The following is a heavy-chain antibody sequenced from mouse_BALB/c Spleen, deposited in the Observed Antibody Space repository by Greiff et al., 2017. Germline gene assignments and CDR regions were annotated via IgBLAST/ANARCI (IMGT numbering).Heavy chain of an antibody. CDR3: ARRDYGTRYWYFDV. CDR2: IYPGDGDT. CDR1: GYTFTSYW. J-gene: IGHJ1*01. D-gene: IGHD1-2*01. Sequence: QVQLQQSGAELARPGASVKLSCKASGYTFTSYWMQWVKQRPGQGLEWIGAIYPGDGDTRYTQKFKGKATLTADKSSSTAYMQLSSLASEDSAVYYCARRDYGTRYWYFDVWGAGTTVTVSS. V-gene: IGHV1-87*01.